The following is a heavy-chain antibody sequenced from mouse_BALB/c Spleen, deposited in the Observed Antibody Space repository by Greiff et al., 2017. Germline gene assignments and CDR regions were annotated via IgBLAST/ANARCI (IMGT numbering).Heavy chain of an antibody. CDR3: TRREVRRLYAMDY. D-gene: IGHD2-14*01. CDR1: GYTFTSYY. CDR2: INPSNGGT. V-gene: IGHV1S81*02. Sequence: VQLQQSGAELVKPGASVKLSCKASGYTFTSYYMYWVKQRPGQGLEWIGEINPSNGGTNFNEKFKSKATLTVDKSSSTAYMQLSSLTSEDSAVYYCTRREVRRLYAMDYWGQGTSVTVSS. J-gene: IGHJ4*01.